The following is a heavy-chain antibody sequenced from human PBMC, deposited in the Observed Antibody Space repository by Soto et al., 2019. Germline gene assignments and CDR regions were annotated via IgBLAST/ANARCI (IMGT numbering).Heavy chain of an antibody. J-gene: IGHJ4*02. CDR3: ARVFPTAGYGSGWYDY. V-gene: IGHV4-59*01. Sequence: QVQLQESGPGLVKPSETLSLTCTVSGGSISGFYWSWIRQPPRKGLEWIGYVNDRGNTNYNPSLKSRVTISVDTSKNQFSLKLSSVTAADTAVYYCARVFPTAGYGSGWYDYWGQGTLVTVSS. D-gene: IGHD6-19*01. CDR2: VNDRGNT. CDR1: GGSISGFY.